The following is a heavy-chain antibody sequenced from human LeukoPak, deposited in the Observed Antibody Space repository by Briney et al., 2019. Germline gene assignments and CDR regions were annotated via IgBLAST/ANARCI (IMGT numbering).Heavy chain of an antibody. V-gene: IGHV4-59*01. J-gene: IGHJ6*02. Sequence: PSETLSLTCTVSGGSISSYYWSWIRQPPGKGLGWIGYIYYSGSTNYNPSLKSRVTISVDTSKNQFSLKLSSVTAADTAVYYCARDFTTASMDVWGQGTTVTVSS. CDR3: ARDFTTASMDV. D-gene: IGHD3-3*01. CDR2: IYYSGST. CDR1: GGSISSYY.